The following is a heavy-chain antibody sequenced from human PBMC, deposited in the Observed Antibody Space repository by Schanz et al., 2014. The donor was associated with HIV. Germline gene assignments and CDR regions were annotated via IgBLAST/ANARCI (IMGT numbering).Heavy chain of an antibody. Sequence: QVQLVQSGDEVKKPGASVKVSCKASGYTFSTYGISWVRQAPGQGLEWMGWINPNSGGTNYAQKFQGRVTMTTDTSTNTAYMELRRLRSDDTAVYYCARWGRGCSGGSCYWGYYGMDVWGQGTTVTVSS. CDR1: GYTFSTYG. V-gene: IGHV1-18*01. J-gene: IGHJ6*02. D-gene: IGHD2-15*01. CDR2: INPNSGGT. CDR3: ARWGRGCSGGSCYWGYYGMDV.